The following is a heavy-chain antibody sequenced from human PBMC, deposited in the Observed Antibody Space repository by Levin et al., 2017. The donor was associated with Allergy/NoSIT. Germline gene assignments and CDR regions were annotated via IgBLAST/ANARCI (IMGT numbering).Heavy chain of an antibody. CDR1: GGSISSSSYY. CDR2: IYHSGST. V-gene: IGHV4-39*01. D-gene: IGHD6-13*01. CDR3: ARLYSSSPPANY. J-gene: IGHJ4*02. Sequence: SETLSLTCTVSGGSISSSSYYWGWIRQPPGTGLEWIGSIYHSGSTYYNPSLKSRVTISVDTSKNQFSLKLSSVTAADTAVYYCARLYSSSPPANYWGQGTLVTVSA.